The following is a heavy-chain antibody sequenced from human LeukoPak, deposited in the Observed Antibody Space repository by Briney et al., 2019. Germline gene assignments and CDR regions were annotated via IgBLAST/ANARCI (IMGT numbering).Heavy chain of an antibody. D-gene: IGHD5-18*01. CDR1: GYTFSNFG. CDR3: AFNGRGYSYGCNY. CDR2: ISAYNGNT. J-gene: IGHJ4*02. Sequence: ASVKVSCKASGYTFSNFGISWVRQAPGQGLEWMGWISAYNGNTNYAQKLQGRVTMTTDTSTSTAYMELRSLRSDDTAVYYCAFNGRGYSYGCNYWGRGTLVTVSS. V-gene: IGHV1-18*01.